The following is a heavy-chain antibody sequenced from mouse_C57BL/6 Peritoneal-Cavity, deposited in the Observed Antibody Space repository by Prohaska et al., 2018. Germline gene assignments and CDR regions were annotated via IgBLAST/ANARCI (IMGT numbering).Heavy chain of an antibody. Sequence: EVQLLETGGGLVQPVGSRGLSCDVSGFTFSGFWMSWVRQTPGKTLEWIGDINSDGSAINYAPSIKDRFTIFRDNDKSTLYLQMSNVRSEDTATYFCMKYGNYWYFDVWGTGTTVTVSS. D-gene: IGHD2-1*01. CDR1: GFTFSGFW. V-gene: IGHV11-2*01. CDR3: MKYGNYWYFDV. J-gene: IGHJ1*03. CDR2: INSDGSAI.